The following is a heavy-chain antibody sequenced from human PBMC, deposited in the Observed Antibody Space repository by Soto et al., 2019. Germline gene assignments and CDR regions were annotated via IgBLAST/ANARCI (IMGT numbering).Heavy chain of an antibody. CDR2: ISTSGDTI. Sequence: PGGSLRLSCAASGFTFSSYEMNWVRQAPGKGLEWVSFISTSGDTIYYADSVKGRFTISRDKAKNSVYLQMTSLRAEDTAVYYCARDRKDYYETTQTYHYYGMDVWGQGTTVTSP. V-gene: IGHV3-48*03. D-gene: IGHD3-16*01. CDR1: GFTFSSYE. J-gene: IGHJ6*02. CDR3: ARDRKDYYETTQTYHYYGMDV.